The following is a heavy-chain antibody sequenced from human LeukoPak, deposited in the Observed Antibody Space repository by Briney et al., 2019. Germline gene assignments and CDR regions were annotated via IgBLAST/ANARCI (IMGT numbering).Heavy chain of an antibody. CDR1: GYTFTGYY. Sequence: ASVKVSCKPSGYTFTGYYMHWVRQAPGQGLEWMGWINPNSGGTNYAQKFQGRVTMTRNTSISTAYMELRSLRYEDTAVYYCARVDIVVVVAATDFGMDVWGQGTTVTVSS. D-gene: IGHD2-15*01. V-gene: IGHV1-2*02. CDR3: ARVDIVVVVAATDFGMDV. J-gene: IGHJ6*02. CDR2: INPNSGGT.